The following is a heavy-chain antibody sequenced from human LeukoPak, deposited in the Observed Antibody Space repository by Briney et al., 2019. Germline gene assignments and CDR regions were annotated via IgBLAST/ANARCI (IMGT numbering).Heavy chain of an antibody. V-gene: IGHV3-33*08. CDR3: ATFGGSSSSDYFDY. D-gene: IGHD6-6*01. J-gene: IGHJ4*02. Sequence: GGSLRLSCAASGFTFSSYAMSWVRQAPGKGLEWVAVIWYDGSNKYYADSVKGRFTISRDNSKNTLYLQMNSLRAEDTAVYHCATFGGSSSSDYFDYWGQGTLVTVSS. CDR2: IWYDGSNK. CDR1: GFTFSSYA.